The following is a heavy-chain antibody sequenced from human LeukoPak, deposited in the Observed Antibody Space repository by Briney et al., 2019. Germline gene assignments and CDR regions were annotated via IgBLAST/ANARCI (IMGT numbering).Heavy chain of an antibody. CDR3: AKEISVADMFDF. V-gene: IGHV3-30*18. Sequence: GGSLRLSCAASGFTFSSYGMPWVRQAPGKGLEWVAVISSDGNIQYYSDSVTGRFTISRDNSKNTLYLQMNSLRPEDTAVFYCAKEISVADMFDFWGRGTLVAVSS. D-gene: IGHD6-19*01. CDR1: GFTFSSYG. CDR2: ISSDGNIQ. J-gene: IGHJ4*02.